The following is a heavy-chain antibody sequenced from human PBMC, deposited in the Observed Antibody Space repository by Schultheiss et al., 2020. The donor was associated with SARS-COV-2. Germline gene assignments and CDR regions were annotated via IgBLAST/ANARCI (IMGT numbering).Heavy chain of an antibody. V-gene: IGHV4-38-2*01. J-gene: IGHJ5*02. CDR3: ARNWQGSPNWFDP. D-gene: IGHD3-10*01. CDR2: IYYSGST. CDR1: GYSISSGYY. Sequence: SETLSLTCAVSGYSISSGYYWGWIRQPPGKGLEWIGYIYYSGSTNYNPSLKSRVTISVDTSKNQFSLKLSSVTAADTAVYYCARNWQGSPNWFDPWGQGTLVTVSS.